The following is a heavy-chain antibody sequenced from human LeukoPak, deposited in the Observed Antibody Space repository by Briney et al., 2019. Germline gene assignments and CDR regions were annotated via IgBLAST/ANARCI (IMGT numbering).Heavy chain of an antibody. CDR3: AKAKGIAAHPYDY. V-gene: IGHV3-9*01. Sequence: GRSLRLSCAASGFTFDDYAMHWVRQAPGKGLEWVSGISWNSGSIGYADSVKGRFTISRDNAKNSLYLQMNSLRAEDTALYYCAKAKGIAAHPYDYWGQGTLVTVSS. CDR1: GFTFDDYA. CDR2: ISWNSGSI. D-gene: IGHD6-6*01. J-gene: IGHJ4*02.